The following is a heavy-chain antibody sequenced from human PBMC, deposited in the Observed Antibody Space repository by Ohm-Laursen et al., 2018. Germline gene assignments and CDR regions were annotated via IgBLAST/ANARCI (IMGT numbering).Heavy chain of an antibody. J-gene: IGHJ4*02. V-gene: IGHV3-23*01. CDR2: ISGSGGST. Sequence: SLRLSCSASGFTFSSYAMSWVRQAPGKGLEWVSAISGSGGSTYYADSVKGRFTISRDNSKNTLYLQMNSLRAEDTAVYYCAKDVKLGYSSSWYYWGQGTLVTVSS. CDR1: GFTFSSYA. CDR3: AKDVKLGYSSSWYY. D-gene: IGHD6-13*01.